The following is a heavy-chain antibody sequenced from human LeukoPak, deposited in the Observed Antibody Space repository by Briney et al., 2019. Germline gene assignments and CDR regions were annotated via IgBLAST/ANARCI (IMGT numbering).Heavy chain of an antibody. CDR3: ARDLYSNPNWFDP. V-gene: IGHV3-33*01. J-gene: IGHJ5*02. D-gene: IGHD4-11*01. CDR2: IWYDGSNK. CDR1: GFTFSSYG. Sequence: GRSLRLSCAASGFTFSSYGMHWVRQAPGKGLEWVAVIWYDGSNKYYADSVKGRFTISRDNSKNTLYLQMNSLRAEDTAVYYCARDLYSNPNWFDPWGQGTLVTVSS.